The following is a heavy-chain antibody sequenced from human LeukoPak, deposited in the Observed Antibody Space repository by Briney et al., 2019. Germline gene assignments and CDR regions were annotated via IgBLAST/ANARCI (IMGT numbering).Heavy chain of an antibody. J-gene: IGHJ4*02. V-gene: IGHV3-11*01. CDR3: ARDFFDFWGGSWV. D-gene: IGHD3-3*01. Sequence: PGGSLRLSCAASGFTVSSNYMSWVRQAPEKGLEWLSYISHSGSTIYYADSVKGRFTVSRDDAKSSLYLQMNNLRAEDTAVYFCARDFFDFWGGSWVWGQGTLVTVSS. CDR1: GFTVSSNY. CDR2: ISHSGSTI.